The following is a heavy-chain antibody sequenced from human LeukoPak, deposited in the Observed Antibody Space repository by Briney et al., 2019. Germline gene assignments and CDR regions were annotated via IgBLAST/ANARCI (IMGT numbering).Heavy chain of an antibody. V-gene: IGHV3-66*01. D-gene: IGHD2-21*02. CDR1: GFSVSSNC. J-gene: IGHJ3*02. CDR2: IYPGGVT. CDR3: ARAVVTDINTDAFDI. Sequence: GGSLRLSCAASGFSVSSNCMIWVRQAPGKGLDWVSLIYPGGVTYYADSVKGRFTISRDNSKSTLYLHMSSLRAEDTAVYYCARAVVTDINTDAFDIWGQGTMVTVSS.